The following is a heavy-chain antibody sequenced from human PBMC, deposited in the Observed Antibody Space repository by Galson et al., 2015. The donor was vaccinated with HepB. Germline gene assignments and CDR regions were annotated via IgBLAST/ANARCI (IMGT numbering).Heavy chain of an antibody. J-gene: IGHJ4*02. V-gene: IGHV3-7*01. Sequence: SLRLSCAASGFTFSSYWMSWVRQAPGKGLEWVANIKQDESEKYYVGSVRGRFTISRDNSKNTLYLQMNSLRAEDTAVYYCATLPGYSSGWYVFWGQGTLVTVSS. CDR1: GFTFSSYW. CDR3: ATLPGYSSGWYVF. CDR2: IKQDESEK. D-gene: IGHD6-19*01.